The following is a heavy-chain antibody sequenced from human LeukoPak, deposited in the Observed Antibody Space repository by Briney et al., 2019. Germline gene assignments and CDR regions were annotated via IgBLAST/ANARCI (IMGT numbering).Heavy chain of an antibody. J-gene: IGHJ3*02. CDR2: ISAYNGNT. CDR1: GYSFTSNV. CDR3: ARFGLGKRREVAGIPFDI. Sequence: ASVKVSCMASGYSFTSNVISRVRHAPGQGLEWMGWISAYNGNTNYAQKLQGRVTMTTDTSTSTDYMGLRSLTSDDTAVYYCARFGLGKRREVAGIPFDIWGQGTMVTVSS. D-gene: IGHD6-19*01. V-gene: IGHV1-18*01.